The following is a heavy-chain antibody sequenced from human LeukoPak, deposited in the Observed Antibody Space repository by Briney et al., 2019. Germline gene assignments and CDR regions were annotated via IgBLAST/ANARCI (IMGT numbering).Heavy chain of an antibody. Sequence: SETLSPTCTVSGGSVNDYYWTWIRQPPGMGLEWIGNIYYTVTTTYSPNLKSRVTISIDTSKSQFSLKLTPVTAADTAMYYCVRTSRHYYTSGSKLTPWPAEMDVWGQGTTVTVSS. V-gene: IGHV4-59*02. CDR1: GGSVNDYY. CDR2: IYYTVTT. CDR3: VRTSRHYYTSGSKLTPWPAEMDV. D-gene: IGHD3-10*01. J-gene: IGHJ6*02.